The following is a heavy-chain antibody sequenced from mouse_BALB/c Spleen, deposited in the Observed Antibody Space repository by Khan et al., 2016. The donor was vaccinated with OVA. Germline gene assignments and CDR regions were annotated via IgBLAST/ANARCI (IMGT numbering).Heavy chain of an antibody. CDR1: GYTFTSYT. D-gene: IGHD2-14*01. CDR2: INPSNGYT. CDR3: VMDGAYYRNDGWFAY. J-gene: IGHJ3*01. Sequence: QVQLQQSGAELARPGASVKMSCKASGYTFTSYTIHWIKQRPGQGLEWIGYINPSNGYTNYNQKFKDKATLTADKSSTTAYMQLSSLTSDDSAVYNGVMDGAYYRNDGWFAYWGQGTLVTVSA. V-gene: IGHV1-4*01.